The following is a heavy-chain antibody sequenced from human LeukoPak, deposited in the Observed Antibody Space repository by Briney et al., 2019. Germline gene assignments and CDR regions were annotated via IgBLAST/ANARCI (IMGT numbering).Heavy chain of an antibody. J-gene: IGHJ5*02. CDR3: ARPLFCAFDNCGYWLVP. V-gene: IGHV1-46*01. CDR1: GYTFTKYL. D-gene: IGHD1-20*01. Sequence: ASVKVSCKTSGYTFTKYLIHWVRQAPGQGLAWVGTINPNGDATNYAPRLQGRLTLTQDTSTSTVYMELRGLTPDDTAVYYCARPLFCAFDNCGYWLVPWGAGTLVTVSS. CDR2: INPNGDAT.